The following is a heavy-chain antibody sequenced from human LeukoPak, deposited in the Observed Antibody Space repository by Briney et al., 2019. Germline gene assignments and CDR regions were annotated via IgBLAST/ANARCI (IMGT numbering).Heavy chain of an antibody. CDR2: ISNSGSTI. V-gene: IGHV3-48*03. D-gene: IGHD3-10*01. CDR1: GFTFSSYE. CDR3: AREGVIRGIPFDY. Sequence: GASLRLSCAASGFTFSSYEMNWVRQAPGQGLEWVSYISNSGSTIYYADSVKGRFTISRDNAKNSLYLQMNSLRAEDTAVYYCAREGVIRGIPFDYWVQGTLVTVSS. J-gene: IGHJ4*02.